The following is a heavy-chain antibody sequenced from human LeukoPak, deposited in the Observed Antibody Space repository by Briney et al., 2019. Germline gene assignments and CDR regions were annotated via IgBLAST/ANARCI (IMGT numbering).Heavy chain of an antibody. CDR1: GFTFSNYG. CDR3: ANGDWFDP. J-gene: IGHJ5*02. CDR2: IRYDGSNK. V-gene: IGHV3-30*02. Sequence: GGSLRLSCSASGFTFSNYGIHWVRQAPGKGLEWVAFIRYDGSNKYYADSMKGRFTISRDNSKNTLSLQMNSLRAEDTAVYYCANGDWFDPWGQGTLVTVSS. D-gene: IGHD3-16*01.